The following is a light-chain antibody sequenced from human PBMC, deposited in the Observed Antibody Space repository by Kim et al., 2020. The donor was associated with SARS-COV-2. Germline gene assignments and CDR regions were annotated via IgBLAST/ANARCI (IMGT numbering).Light chain of an antibody. CDR3: QQYGSSPFT. J-gene: IGKJ3*01. CDR1: ESVGSSY. V-gene: IGKV3-20*01. CDR2: GAS. Sequence: SPGERASHSCRASESVGSSYLAGYQQKTGQAPRLLIYGASTRATGIPDRFSGSGSGTDCTLTISRLEPEDFAVYYCQQYGSSPFTFGPGTKVDIK.